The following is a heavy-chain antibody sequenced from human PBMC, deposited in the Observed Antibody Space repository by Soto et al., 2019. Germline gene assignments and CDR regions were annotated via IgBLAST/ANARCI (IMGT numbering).Heavy chain of an antibody. D-gene: IGHD6-19*01. CDR1: GFTFSSYA. V-gene: IGHV3-23*01. CDR2: ISGSGGST. J-gene: IGHJ4*02. Sequence: PGGSLRLSCAASGFTFSSYAMSWVRQAPGKGLEWVSAISGSGGSTYYAESVKGRFTISRDNSKNTLYLQMNSLRAEDTAVYYCAKDLGGARPGYSSGCFDYWGQGTLVTVSS. CDR3: AKDLGGARPGYSSGCFDY.